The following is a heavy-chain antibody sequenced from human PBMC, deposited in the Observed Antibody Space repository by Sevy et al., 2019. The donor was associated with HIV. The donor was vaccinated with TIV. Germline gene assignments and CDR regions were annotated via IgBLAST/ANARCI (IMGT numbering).Heavy chain of an antibody. Sequence: GGSLRLSCAASGFTFSSYAMSWVRHAPGKGLEWVSAISGSGGSTYYADSVKGRFTISRDNSKNTLYLQMNSLRAEDTAVYYCAKDGSPPGIAVAGTGGYFDYWGQGTLVTVSS. J-gene: IGHJ4*02. CDR3: AKDGSPPGIAVAGTGGYFDY. D-gene: IGHD6-19*01. CDR1: GFTFSSYA. CDR2: ISGSGGST. V-gene: IGHV3-23*01.